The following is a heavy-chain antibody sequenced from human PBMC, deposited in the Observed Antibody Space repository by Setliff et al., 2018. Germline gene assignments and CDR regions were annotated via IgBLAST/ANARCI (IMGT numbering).Heavy chain of an antibody. CDR1: GYTSTSYA. CDR3: ARDRSSTAPDAFDI. Sequence: ASVKVSCKASGYTSTSYAMNWVRQAPGQGLEWMGWINTNTGNPTYAQGFTGRFVFSLDTSVSTAYLQISSLKAEDTAVYYCARDRSSTAPDAFDIWGQGTMVTVSS. D-gene: IGHD2-2*01. CDR2: INTNTGNP. J-gene: IGHJ3*02. V-gene: IGHV7-4-1*02.